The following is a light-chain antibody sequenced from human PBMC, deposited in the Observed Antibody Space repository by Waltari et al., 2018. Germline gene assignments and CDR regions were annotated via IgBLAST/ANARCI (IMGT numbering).Light chain of an antibody. Sequence: DIQLTQSPSYLSASVGDRVTITCRASQTLTTYLNWYQQRPGTAPKFLIYAASNLETGVPSRFSGGGSGTDFTLTISGLQPDDFATYYCQQSKAVPFTFG. J-gene: IGKJ2*01. V-gene: IGKV1-39*01. CDR1: QTLTTY. CDR3: QQSKAVPFT. CDR2: AAS.